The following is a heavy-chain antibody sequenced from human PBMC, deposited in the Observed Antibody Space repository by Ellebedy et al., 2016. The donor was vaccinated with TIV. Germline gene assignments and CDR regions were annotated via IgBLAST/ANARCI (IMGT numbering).Heavy chain of an antibody. CDR1: GFTFSIYS. Sequence: GESLKISXEASGFTFSIYSMNWVRQAPGKGLEWISYFSRSGATIYYADSVNGRFTVSRDNAKNSVNLQMNSLRDEDTALYYCARSDSGGYKDDAFDIWGQGTMVTVAS. J-gene: IGHJ3*02. CDR3: ARSDSGGYKDDAFDI. CDR2: FSRSGATI. D-gene: IGHD1-26*01. V-gene: IGHV3-48*02.